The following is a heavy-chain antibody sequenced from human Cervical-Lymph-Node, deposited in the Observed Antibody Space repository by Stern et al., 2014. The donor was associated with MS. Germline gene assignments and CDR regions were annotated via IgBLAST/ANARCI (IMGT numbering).Heavy chain of an antibody. CDR2: INTGDGDT. J-gene: IGHJ4*02. Sequence: QLVQSGTEVKTTGASVTVSCQASGYSFTEYPIHWVRQAPGQGLEWVGWINTGDGDTRYSPRLQGRISITRDTSTRTAYLDLSSLRSADSAEYYCATSAFDYWGQGTLVTVS. V-gene: IGHV1-3*04. CDR3: ATSAFDY. CDR1: GYSFTEYP.